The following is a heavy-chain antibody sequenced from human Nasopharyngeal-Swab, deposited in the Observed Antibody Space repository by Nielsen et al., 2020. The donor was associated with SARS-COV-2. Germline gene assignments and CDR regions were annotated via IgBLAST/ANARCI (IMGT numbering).Heavy chain of an antibody. Sequence: GESLTISCAASGFTFSSYSMNWVRQAPGKGLEWVSSISSSSSYIYYADSVKGRFTISRDNAKNSLYLQMNSLRAEDTAVYYCARVSGTQSIYYYYGMDVWGQGTTVTVSS. CDR3: ARVSGTQSIYYYYGMDV. CDR1: GFTFSSYS. CDR2: ISSSSSYI. V-gene: IGHV3-21*01. D-gene: IGHD1-1*01. J-gene: IGHJ6*02.